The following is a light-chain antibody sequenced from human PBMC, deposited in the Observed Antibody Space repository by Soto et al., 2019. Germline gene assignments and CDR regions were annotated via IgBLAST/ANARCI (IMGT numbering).Light chain of an antibody. Sequence: EIVLTQSPGTLSLSPGERATLSCRASQSVSSNHLAWYQQKTGQTPRLLIYIASNRAPGIPDRFSGSGSGTHFTLTISRVEHGDFAVYYCQQYDSSPWTFGQGNKVEIK. J-gene: IGKJ1*01. V-gene: IGKV3-20*01. CDR1: QSVSSNH. CDR3: QQYDSSPWT. CDR2: IAS.